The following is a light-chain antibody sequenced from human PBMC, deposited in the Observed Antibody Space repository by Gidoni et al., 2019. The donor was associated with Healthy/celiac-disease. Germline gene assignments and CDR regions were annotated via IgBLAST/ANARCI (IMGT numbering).Light chain of an antibody. Sequence: AIRMTQSPSSLSASTGDRVTITCRASQGISSYVAWYQQKPGKAPKLLIYAASTLQSGVPSRFSGSGSGTDFTLTISCLQSEDFATYYFQQYYSYPLTFGGGTKVEIK. J-gene: IGKJ4*01. CDR3: QQYYSYPLT. V-gene: IGKV1-8*01. CDR2: AAS. CDR1: QGISSY.